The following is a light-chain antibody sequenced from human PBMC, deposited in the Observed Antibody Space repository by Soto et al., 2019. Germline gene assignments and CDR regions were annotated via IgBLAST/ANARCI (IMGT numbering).Light chain of an antibody. CDR2: KAS. CDR3: QNYNSYSEA. V-gene: IGKV1-5*03. J-gene: IGKJ1*01. CDR1: QTISSW. Sequence: DIQMTQSPSTLSGSVGDRVTITCRASQTISSWLAWYQQKPGKAPKLLIYKASTLKSGVPSRFSGSGSGTEFILTISSLQSDDFATYYCQNYNSYSEAFGQGTKVELK.